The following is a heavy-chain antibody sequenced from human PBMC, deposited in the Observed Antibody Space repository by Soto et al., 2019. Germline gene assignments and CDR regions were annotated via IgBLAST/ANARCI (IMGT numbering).Heavy chain of an antibody. D-gene: IGHD2-2*01. CDR3: ARDEERAQVGGNYYSIMDV. CDR1: GGTFSTSA. Sequence: QVQVEQSGAEVKKPGSSVKVSCKTSGGTFSTSAISWVRQAPGQGLEWMGGIMPIFRTADYAQKFQGRVTITADESTNTAYLEMNSLRSEDTAVYYCARDEERAQVGGNYYSIMDVWGQGTTVTVTS. V-gene: IGHV1-69*12. J-gene: IGHJ6*02. CDR2: IMPIFRTA.